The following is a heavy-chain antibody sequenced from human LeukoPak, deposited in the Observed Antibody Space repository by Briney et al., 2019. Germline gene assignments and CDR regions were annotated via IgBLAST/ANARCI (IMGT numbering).Heavy chain of an antibody. CDR1: GFTFGNYG. Sequence: GGSLRLSRAASGFTFGNYGMHWVRQAPGKGLEWVAFIRYDGSDKYYADSVKGRFTISRDSSKNTLYLQMNSLRPEDTAVYFCSGSYSYWGQGTLVTVSS. V-gene: IGHV3-30*02. CDR3: SGSYSY. J-gene: IGHJ4*02. D-gene: IGHD1-26*01. CDR2: IRYDGSDK.